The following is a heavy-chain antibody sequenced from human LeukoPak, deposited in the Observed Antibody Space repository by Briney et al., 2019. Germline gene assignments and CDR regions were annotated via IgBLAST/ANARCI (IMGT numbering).Heavy chain of an antibody. CDR3: ARDPPYGSLFDY. J-gene: IGHJ4*02. D-gene: IGHD4-17*01. CDR2: INAGNGNT. V-gene: IGHV1-3*01. Sequence: ASVKVSCKASGYTFTSYAMHWVRQAPGQRLEWMGWINAGNGNTKYSQKFQGRVTITRDTSASTAYMELSSLRFEDTAVYYCARDPPYGSLFDYWGQGTLVTVSS. CDR1: GYTFTSYA.